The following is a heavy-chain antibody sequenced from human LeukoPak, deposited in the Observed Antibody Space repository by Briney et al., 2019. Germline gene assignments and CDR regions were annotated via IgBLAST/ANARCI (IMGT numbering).Heavy chain of an antibody. CDR3: ANRGGSSGAFDI. CDR1: GFTFSSYA. J-gene: IGHJ3*02. CDR2: ISYDGSNK. Sequence: PGGSLRLSCAASGFTFSSYAMHWVRQAPGKGLEWVAVISYDGSNKYYADSVKGRFTISRDNSKNTLYLQMNSLRAEDTAVYYCANRGGSSGAFDIWGQGTMVTVSS. D-gene: IGHD6-6*01. V-gene: IGHV3-30-3*01.